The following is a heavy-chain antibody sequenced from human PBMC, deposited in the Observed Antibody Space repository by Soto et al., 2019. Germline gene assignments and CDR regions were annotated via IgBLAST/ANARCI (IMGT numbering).Heavy chain of an antibody. D-gene: IGHD6-25*01. J-gene: IGHJ6*03. V-gene: IGHV1-46*01. Sequence: GSVKGSGKASGEAFTNYCIHGVRQAAGQGLEWMGIINPSGGSTTYAQKLQGRVTMIRDTSTSTAYMELRGLRSDDTAVYYCARVRPPAAYFYSYTDLCGKATTVTLSS. CDR3: ARVRPPAAYFYSYTDL. CDR2: INPSGGST. CDR1: GEAFTNYC.